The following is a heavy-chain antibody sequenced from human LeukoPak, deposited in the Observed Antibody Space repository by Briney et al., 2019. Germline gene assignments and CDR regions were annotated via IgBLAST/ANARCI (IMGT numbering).Heavy chain of an antibody. D-gene: IGHD6-6*01. CDR2: INHSGST. J-gene: IGHJ4*02. CDR3: AREPGWTIAARPFDY. CDR1: GSSFSGYY. Sequence: PSETLSLTCGVYGSSFSGYYWSSIRQPRGKGLEWIGEINHSGSTNYNASLKSRVTISVDTSRKQFSLKLSSVTAADSAMYYCAREPGWTIAARPFDYCGQGTLVTVSS. V-gene: IGHV4-34*01.